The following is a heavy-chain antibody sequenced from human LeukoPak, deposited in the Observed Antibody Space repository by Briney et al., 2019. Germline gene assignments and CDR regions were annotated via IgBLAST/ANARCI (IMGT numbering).Heavy chain of an antibody. CDR1: GGSISSSSYY. J-gene: IGHJ6*03. V-gene: IGHV4-39*07. CDR3: ARGRYYYDSSGYYPGYYMDV. CDR2: IYYSGST. Sequence: SETLSLTCTVSGGSISSSSYYWGWIRQPPGKGLEWIGSIYYSGSTYYNPSLKSRVTISVDTSKNQFSLKLSSVTAADTAVYYCARGRYYYDSSGYYPGYYMDVWGKGTTVTVSS. D-gene: IGHD3-22*01.